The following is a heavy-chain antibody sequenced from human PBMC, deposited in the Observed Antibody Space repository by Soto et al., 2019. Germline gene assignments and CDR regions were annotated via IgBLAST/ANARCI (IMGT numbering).Heavy chain of an antibody. CDR1: GYTFTNYY. J-gene: IGHJ6*02. CDR2: IDGDSGDT. Sequence: QVQLVQSGAEVKKPGASVKVSCKASGYTFTNYYIHWVRQAPGQGLEWMGRIDGDSGDTKDAQKFQGWVTMTRDTSINTAYMELSRLTSDDTAVYYCARTPNNGGAGVYGMDVWGQGTKVTVSS. V-gene: IGHV1-2*04. D-gene: IGHD2-8*01. CDR3: ARTPNNGGAGVYGMDV.